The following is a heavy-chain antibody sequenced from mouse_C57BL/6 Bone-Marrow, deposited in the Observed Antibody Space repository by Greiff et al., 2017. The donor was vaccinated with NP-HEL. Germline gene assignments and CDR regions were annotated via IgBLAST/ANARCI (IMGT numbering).Heavy chain of an antibody. V-gene: IGHV1-81*01. Sequence: QVQLQQSGAELARPGASVKLSCKASGYTFTSYGISWVKQRTGQGLEWIGEIYPRSGNSYYNEKFKGKATLTADKSSSTAYMELRSLTSEDSAVYFCARGVVPQAWFAYWGQGPLVTVSA. CDR3: ARGVVPQAWFAY. J-gene: IGHJ3*01. D-gene: IGHD1-1*01. CDR2: IYPRSGNS. CDR1: GYTFTSYG.